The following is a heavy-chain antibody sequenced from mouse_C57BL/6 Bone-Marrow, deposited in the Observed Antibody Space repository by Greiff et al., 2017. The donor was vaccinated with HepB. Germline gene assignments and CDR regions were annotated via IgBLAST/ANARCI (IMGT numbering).Heavy chain of an antibody. D-gene: IGHD1-2*01. CDR3: ARDYYGPNWYAMDY. V-gene: IGHV1-50*01. CDR2: IDPSDSYT. J-gene: IGHJ4*01. Sequence: QVQLQQPGAELVKPGASVKLSCKASGYTFTSYWMQWVKQRPGQGLEWIGEIDPSDSYTNYNQKFKGKATLTVDTSSSTAYMQLSSLTSEDSAVYYCARDYYGPNWYAMDYGGQGTSVTVSS. CDR1: GYTFTSYW.